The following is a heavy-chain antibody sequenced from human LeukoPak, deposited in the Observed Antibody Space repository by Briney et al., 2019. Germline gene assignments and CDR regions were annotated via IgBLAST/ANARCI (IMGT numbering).Heavy chain of an antibody. CDR1: GGSITSSSY. Sequence: SETLSLTCIVSGGSITSSSYWGWIRQPPGKGLEWIGSIYYSGSTSYNPSLKSRVTISVDTSKNQFSLKLSSVTAADTAVYYCARHHVYSVFDYWGQGTLVTVSS. CDR2: IYYSGST. J-gene: IGHJ4*02. V-gene: IGHV4-39*01. CDR3: ARHHVYSVFDY. D-gene: IGHD5/OR15-5a*01.